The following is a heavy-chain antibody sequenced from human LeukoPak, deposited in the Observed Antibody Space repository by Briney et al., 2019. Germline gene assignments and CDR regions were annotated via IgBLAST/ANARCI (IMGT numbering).Heavy chain of an antibody. Sequence: PSETLSLTCTVSGGSISSYYWSWVRQPPGKGLEWIGYIYYSGSTNYNPSLKSRVTISVDTSKNQFSLKLSSVTAADTAVYYCARTSPATPLLRYFDWLSSSMDVWGQRTTVTVSS. CDR1: GGSISSYY. CDR2: IYYSGST. J-gene: IGHJ6*02. CDR3: ARTSPATPLLRYFDWLSSSMDV. D-gene: IGHD3-9*01. V-gene: IGHV4-59*01.